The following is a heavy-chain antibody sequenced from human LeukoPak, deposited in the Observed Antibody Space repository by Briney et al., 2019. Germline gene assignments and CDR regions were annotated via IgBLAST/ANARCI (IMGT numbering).Heavy chain of an antibody. CDR3: ARASSGYYDSSGYYVNGLFDY. J-gene: IGHJ4*02. CDR1: GFTFSSYE. V-gene: IGHV3-48*03. Sequence: GGSLRLSCAASGFTFSSYEMNWVRQAPGKGLEWASYISSSGSTIYYADSVKGRFTISRDNAKNSLYLQMNSLRAEDTAVYYCARASSGYYDSSGYYVNGLFDYWGQGTLVTVSS. D-gene: IGHD3-22*01. CDR2: ISSSGSTI.